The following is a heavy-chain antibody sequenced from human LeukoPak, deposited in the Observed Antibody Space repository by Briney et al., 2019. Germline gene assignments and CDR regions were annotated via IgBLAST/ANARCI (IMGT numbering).Heavy chain of an antibody. V-gene: IGHV1-18*01. J-gene: IGHJ5*02. CDR1: GYTFTSYG. CDR3: ARDQGYCSSTSCYILDWFDP. Sequence: ASVKVSCKASGYTFTSYGISWVRQAPGQGLEWMGWISAYNGSTNYAQKLQGRVTMTTDTSTSTAYMELRSLRSDDTAVYYCARDQGYCSSTSCYILDWFDPWGQGTLVTVSS. D-gene: IGHD2-2*01. CDR2: ISAYNGST.